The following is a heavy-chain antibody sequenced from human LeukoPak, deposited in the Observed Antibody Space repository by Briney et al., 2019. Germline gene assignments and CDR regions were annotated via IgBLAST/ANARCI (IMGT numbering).Heavy chain of an antibody. V-gene: IGHV4-59*01. CDR3: ARVTGSSSWYDYYYYYGMDV. J-gene: IGHJ6*02. Sequence: SETLSPTRTVSGGSISSYYWSWIRQPPGQGLEWIGYIYYSGSTNYNPSLKSRVTISVDTSKNQFSLKLSSVTAADTAVYYCARVTGSSSWYDYYYYYGMDVWGQGTTVTVSS. CDR1: GGSISSYY. D-gene: IGHD6-13*01. CDR2: IYYSGST.